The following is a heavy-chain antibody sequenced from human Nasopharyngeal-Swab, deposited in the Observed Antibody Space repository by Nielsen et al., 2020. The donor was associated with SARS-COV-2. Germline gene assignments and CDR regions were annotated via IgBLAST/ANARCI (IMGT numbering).Heavy chain of an antibody. CDR3: VSIRSGVIGTVGAD. D-gene: IGHD2/OR15-2a*01. V-gene: IGHV3-30-3*01. Sequence: GESLKISCAASGFTFSSHAMHWVRQAPGKGLEWVALISYDGDNKYYTDSVKGRFSISRENSKNTLYLQMNSLRADDTALYYCVSIRSGVIGTVGADWGQGTLVTVSS. CDR2: ISYDGDNK. J-gene: IGHJ4*02. CDR1: GFTFSSHA.